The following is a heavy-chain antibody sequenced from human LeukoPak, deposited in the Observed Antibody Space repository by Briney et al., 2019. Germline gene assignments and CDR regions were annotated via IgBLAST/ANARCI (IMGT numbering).Heavy chain of an antibody. Sequence: SETLSLTCTVSGGSISSSSYYWGWIRQPPGKGLEWIGSIYYSGSTYYNPSLKSRVTISVDTSKNQFSLKLSSVTAADTAVYYCARGYSSSWYYYGMDVWGQGTTVTVSS. CDR2: IYYSGST. D-gene: IGHD6-13*01. J-gene: IGHJ6*02. CDR3: ARGYSSSWYYYGMDV. V-gene: IGHV4-39*01. CDR1: GGSISSSSYY.